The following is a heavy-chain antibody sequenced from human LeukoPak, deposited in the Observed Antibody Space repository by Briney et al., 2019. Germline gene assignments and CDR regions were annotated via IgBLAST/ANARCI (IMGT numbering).Heavy chain of an antibody. V-gene: IGHV4-39*07. CDR1: GGSISSSSYY. CDR2: IYYSGST. CDR3: ARERDSSGTHWFDP. D-gene: IGHD3-22*01. Sequence: SETLSLTCTVSGGSISSSSYYWGWIRQPPGKGLEWIGSIYYSGSTYYNPFLKTRVTISVDTSKNQFSLKLSSVTAADTAVYYCARERDSSGTHWFDPWGQGTLVTVSS. J-gene: IGHJ5*02.